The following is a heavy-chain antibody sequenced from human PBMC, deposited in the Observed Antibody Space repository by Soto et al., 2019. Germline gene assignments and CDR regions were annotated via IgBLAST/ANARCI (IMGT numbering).Heavy chain of an antibody. CDR1: GGSISSSSYY. Sequence: PSETLSLTCTVSGGSISSSSYYWGWIRQPPGKGLEWIGSIYYSGSTYYNPSLKSRVTISVDTSKNQFSLKLSSVTAADTAVYYCARRGGYDRYYYYYGMDVWGQGTTVSVSS. V-gene: IGHV4-39*01. CDR2: IYYSGST. CDR3: ARRGGYDRYYYYYGMDV. D-gene: IGHD5-12*01. J-gene: IGHJ6*02.